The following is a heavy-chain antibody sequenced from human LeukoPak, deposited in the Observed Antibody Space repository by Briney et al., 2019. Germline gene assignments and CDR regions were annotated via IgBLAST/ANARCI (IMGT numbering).Heavy chain of an antibody. Sequence: PGGSLRLSCAASGFTFSSYAMHWVRQAPGKGLEWVAVISYDGSNKYYADSVKGRFTISRDNSKNTLYLQMNSLRAEDTAVYYCAREGGGVLDYWGQGTLVTVSS. CDR1: GFTFSSYA. D-gene: IGHD3-16*01. J-gene: IGHJ4*02. V-gene: IGHV3-30-3*01. CDR2: ISYDGSNK. CDR3: AREGGGVLDY.